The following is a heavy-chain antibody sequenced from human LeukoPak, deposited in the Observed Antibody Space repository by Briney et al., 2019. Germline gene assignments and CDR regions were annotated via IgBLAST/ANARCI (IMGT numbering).Heavy chain of an antibody. V-gene: IGHV1-2*02. D-gene: IGHD4-17*01. Sequence: GASVKVSCKASGYTFTSYYMHWVRQAPGQGLEWMGWINPNSGGTNYAQKFQGRVTMTRDTSISTAYMELSRLRSDDTAVYYCARRPYGDYAMRAFDIWGQGTMVTVSS. CDR3: ARRPYGDYAMRAFDI. CDR2: INPNSGGT. CDR1: GYTFTSYY. J-gene: IGHJ3*02.